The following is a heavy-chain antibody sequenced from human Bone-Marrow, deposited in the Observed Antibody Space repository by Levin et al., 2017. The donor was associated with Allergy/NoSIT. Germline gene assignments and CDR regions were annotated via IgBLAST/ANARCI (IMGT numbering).Heavy chain of an antibody. D-gene: IGHD1-26*01. CDR2: TYYTSKWNI. V-gene: IGHV6-1*01. J-gene: IGHJ4*02. Sequence: SQTLSLTCAISGDSLFSNGVAWNWIRQSPSRGLEWLGRTYYTSKWNIDYAESVRGRININSDTSKNQFFLQLSAVSPEDTAVYYCTRGRDSAFDNWDQGTLVTVSS. CDR3: TRGRDSAFDN. CDR1: GDSLFSNGVA.